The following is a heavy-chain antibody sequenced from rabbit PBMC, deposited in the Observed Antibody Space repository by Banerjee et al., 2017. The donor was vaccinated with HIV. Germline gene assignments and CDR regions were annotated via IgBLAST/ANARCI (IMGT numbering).Heavy chain of an antibody. D-gene: IGHD7-1*01. Sequence: QQQLEESGGGLVKPGGTLTLTCKASGIDFSSSYWICWVRQAPGKGLEWIACTYTDVGSIVYASWAKGRFTISKPSSTTVTLQMTSLTAADTATYFCTRDFTGVIGWNFNLWGQGTLVTVS. J-gene: IGHJ4*01. CDR1: GIDFSSSYW. CDR3: TRDFTGVIGWNFNL. V-gene: IGHV1S45*01. CDR2: TYTDVGSI.